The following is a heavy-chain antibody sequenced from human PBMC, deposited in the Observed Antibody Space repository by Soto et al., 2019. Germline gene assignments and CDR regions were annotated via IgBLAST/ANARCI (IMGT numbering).Heavy chain of an antibody. CDR2: IFSNDEK. CDR3: ARIRRDTAMVTGDY. V-gene: IGHV2-26*01. Sequence: QVTLKDSGPVLVKPTEHLTLTCTVSGFSLSNARMGVSWIRQPPVKDLEWLAHIFSNDEKSYSTSLKSRLTISKDTSKSQVVLNMTNMDPVDTATYYCARIRRDTAMVTGDYWGQGTLVTVSS. J-gene: IGHJ4*02. CDR1: GFSLSNARMG. D-gene: IGHD5-18*01.